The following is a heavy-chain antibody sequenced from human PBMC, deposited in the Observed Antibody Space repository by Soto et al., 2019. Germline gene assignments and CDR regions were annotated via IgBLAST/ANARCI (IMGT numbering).Heavy chain of an antibody. Sequence: ETLSHTGTVSGCYISSSSYDWGWIRQPPGKGLEWIGSIYYSGSTYYNPSLKSRVTISVDTSKNQFSLKLSSVTAADTAVYYCAGPSAAAGTYYYYGMDVWGQGTTVTVSS. CDR1: GCYISSSSYD. CDR2: IYYSGST. J-gene: IGHJ6*02. D-gene: IGHD6-13*01. CDR3: AGPSAAAGTYYYYGMDV. V-gene: IGHV4-39*01.